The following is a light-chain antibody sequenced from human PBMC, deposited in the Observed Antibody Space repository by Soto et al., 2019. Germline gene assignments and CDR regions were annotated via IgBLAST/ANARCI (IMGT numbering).Light chain of an antibody. J-gene: IGKJ1*01. CDR1: QSLTNNY. V-gene: IGKV3-20*01. CDR3: QQYGSSGT. Sequence: ESVLTRSPGTLTLSPGERATLSCRASQSLTNNYFAWYQQKPGRALRLLIYGASNRATGIPDRFSGSGSGTDFTLTISRLEPEDFAVYYCQQYGSSGTFGQGTKVDI. CDR2: GAS.